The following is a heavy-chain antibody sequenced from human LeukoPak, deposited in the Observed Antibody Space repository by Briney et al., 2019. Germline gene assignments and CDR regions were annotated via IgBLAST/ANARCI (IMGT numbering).Heavy chain of an antibody. D-gene: IGHD7-27*01. CDR1: GYTFSSFD. Sequence: ASVKVSCKASGYTFSSFDFNWVREAAGQGLEWMGWMKSNNGHTGYAQKFQGRVTMTRDTSISTAYMELSSLTFEDTAVYYCARGRPNWGMVGYWGQGTLVTVSS. V-gene: IGHV1-8*01. J-gene: IGHJ4*02. CDR2: MKSNNGHT. CDR3: ARGRPNWGMVGY.